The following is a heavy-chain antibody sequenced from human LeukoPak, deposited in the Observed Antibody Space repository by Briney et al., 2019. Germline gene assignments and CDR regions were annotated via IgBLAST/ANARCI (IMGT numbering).Heavy chain of an antibody. J-gene: IGHJ3*02. CDR1: GFTFSSYA. CDR2: ISGSGGST. CDR3: AHVARLANAFDI. Sequence: GGSLRLSCAASGFTFSSYAMSWVRQAPGKGLEWVSAISGSGGSTYYADSVKGRFAISRDNSKNTLYLQMNSLRAEDTAVYYCAHVARLANAFDIWGQGTMVTVSS. D-gene: IGHD6-19*01. V-gene: IGHV3-23*01.